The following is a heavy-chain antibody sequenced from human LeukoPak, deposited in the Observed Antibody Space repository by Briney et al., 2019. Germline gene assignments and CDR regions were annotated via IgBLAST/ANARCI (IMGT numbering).Heavy chain of an antibody. Sequence: KASETLSLTCTVSGGSISSYYWSWIRQPPGKGLEWIGEINHSGSTNYNPSLKSRVTISVDTSKNQFSLKLSSVTAADTAVYYCAMDYGDLYGMDVWGQGTTVTVSS. D-gene: IGHD4-17*01. CDR2: INHSGST. CDR3: AMDYGDLYGMDV. V-gene: IGHV4-34*01. J-gene: IGHJ6*02. CDR1: GGSISSYY.